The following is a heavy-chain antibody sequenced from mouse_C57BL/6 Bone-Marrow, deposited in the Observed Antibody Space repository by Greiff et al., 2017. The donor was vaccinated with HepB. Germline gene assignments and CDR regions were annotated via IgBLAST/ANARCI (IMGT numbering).Heavy chain of an antibody. CDR2: INPSNGGT. Sequence: QVQLQQSGTELVKPGASVKLSCKASGYTFTSYWMHWVKQRPGQGLEWIGNINPSNGGTNYNEKFKSKATLTVDKSSSTAYMQLSSLTSDDSAVYYCARGMVTTPYYAMDYWGQGTSVTVSS. CDR3: ARGMVTTPYYAMDY. J-gene: IGHJ4*01. V-gene: IGHV1-53*01. D-gene: IGHD2-2*01. CDR1: GYTFTSYW.